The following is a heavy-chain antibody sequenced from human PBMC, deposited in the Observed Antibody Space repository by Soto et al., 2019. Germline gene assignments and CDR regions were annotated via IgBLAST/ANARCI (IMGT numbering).Heavy chain of an antibody. CDR2: IYYSGST. Sequence: SETLSLTCTVSGGSVSSGSYYWCWIRQPPGKGLEWIGYIYYSGSTNYNPSLKSRVTISVDTSKNRFSLKLSSVTAADTAVYYCAREFITMVRGVIHPRFDPWGQGTLVTVSS. D-gene: IGHD3-10*01. V-gene: IGHV4-61*01. CDR1: GGSVSSGSYY. J-gene: IGHJ5*02. CDR3: AREFITMVRGVIHPRFDP.